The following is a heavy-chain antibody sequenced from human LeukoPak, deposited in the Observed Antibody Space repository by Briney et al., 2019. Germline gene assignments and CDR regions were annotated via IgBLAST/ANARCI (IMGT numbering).Heavy chain of an antibody. J-gene: IGHJ6*03. D-gene: IGHD3-9*01. Sequence: SETLSLTCTVSGGSISSSSYYWGWIRQPPGKGLKWIGSIYYSGSTYYNPSLKSRVTISVDTSKNQFSLKLSSVTAADTAVYYCARRGPYDILTGYSKYYYYMDVWGKGTTVTISS. CDR3: ARRGPYDILTGYSKYYYYMDV. CDR2: IYYSGST. CDR1: GGSISSSSYY. V-gene: IGHV4-39*01.